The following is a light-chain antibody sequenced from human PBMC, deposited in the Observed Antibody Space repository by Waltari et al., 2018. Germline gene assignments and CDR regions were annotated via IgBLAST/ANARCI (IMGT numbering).Light chain of an antibody. J-gene: IGKJ4*01. CDR2: EAS. CDR1: QHISGW. Sequence: DIQMTQSPSSVSASVGARVTITCRASQHISGWLAWYQQRPGEGPKLLIYEASSLQSGVPSRFSGSGSGTDFTLTISSLQPEDSAVYYCQQGHSFPPTFGGGTKVDIK. CDR3: QQGHSFPPT. V-gene: IGKV1-12*01.